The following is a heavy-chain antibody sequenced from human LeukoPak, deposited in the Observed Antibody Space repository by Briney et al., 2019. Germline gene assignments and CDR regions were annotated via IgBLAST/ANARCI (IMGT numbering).Heavy chain of an antibody. D-gene: IGHD3-22*01. CDR3: ARVEYYYDSSGTFDY. CDR1: GYTFTSYG. J-gene: IGHJ4*02. V-gene: IGHV1-18*01. CDR2: ISAYNGNT. Sequence: ASVKVSCKASGYTFTSYGISWVRQAPGQGLEWMGWISAYNGNTNYAQKLQGRVTMTTDTSTSTAYMELRSLRSDDTAVYYCARVEYYYDSSGTFDYWGQGTLVTVSS.